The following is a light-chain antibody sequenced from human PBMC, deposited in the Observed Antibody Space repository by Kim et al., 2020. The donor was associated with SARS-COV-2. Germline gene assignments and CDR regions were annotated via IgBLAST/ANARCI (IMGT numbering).Light chain of an antibody. CDR1: NYQFEY. Sequence: VSAGQADTVSCTCDNYQFEYVCWYQRQPGPSPVLVLFQDNERPPGFPERFCCSNSGNTDTLTLSGTQAMDEADYYCQVWDNSLGVFGAGTQLTVL. J-gene: IGLJ2*01. V-gene: IGLV3-1*01. CDR2: QDN. CDR3: QVWDNSLGV.